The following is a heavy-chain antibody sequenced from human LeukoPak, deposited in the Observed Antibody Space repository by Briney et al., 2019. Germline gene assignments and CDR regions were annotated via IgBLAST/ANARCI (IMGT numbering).Heavy chain of an antibody. J-gene: IGHJ4*02. CDR1: GYTFTSYY. D-gene: IGHD6-19*01. Sequence: ASVKVSCKASGYTFTSYYMHWVRQAPGQGLEWMGIINPSGGSTIYAQKFQGRVTMTEDTSTDTAYMELSSLRSEDTAVYYCATGPWLAYYFDYWGQGTLVTVSS. V-gene: IGHV1-46*01. CDR2: INPSGGST. CDR3: ATGPWLAYYFDY.